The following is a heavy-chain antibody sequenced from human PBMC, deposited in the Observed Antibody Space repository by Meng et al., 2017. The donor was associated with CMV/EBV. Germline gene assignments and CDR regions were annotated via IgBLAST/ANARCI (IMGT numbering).Heavy chain of an antibody. J-gene: IGHJ5*02. Sequence: GESLKISCAASGFTFSSYAMHWVRQAPGKGLEWVAVISYDGSNKYYADSVKGRFTISRDNFKNTLYLQMNSLRAEDTAVYYCASPPTTQARYFDWLLLSAWGQGTLVTVSS. D-gene: IGHD3-9*01. V-gene: IGHV3-30*04. CDR2: ISYDGSNK. CDR3: ASPPTTQARYFDWLLLSA. CDR1: GFTFSSYA.